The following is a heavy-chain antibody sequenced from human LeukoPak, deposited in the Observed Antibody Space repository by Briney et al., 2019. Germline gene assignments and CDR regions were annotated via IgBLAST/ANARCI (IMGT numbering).Heavy chain of an antibody. Sequence: PGGSLRLSCAASGFTFSRYGMHWVSQAPGKWLEWVAFIRYDGSNKYYADSVKGRFTISRDNSKNTLYLQMNSLRAEDTAVYYCAKDRARLELRLPYDYWGQGTLVTVSS. CDR3: AKDRARLELRLPYDY. J-gene: IGHJ4*02. D-gene: IGHD1-7*01. CDR2: IRYDGSNK. CDR1: GFTFSRYG. V-gene: IGHV3-30*02.